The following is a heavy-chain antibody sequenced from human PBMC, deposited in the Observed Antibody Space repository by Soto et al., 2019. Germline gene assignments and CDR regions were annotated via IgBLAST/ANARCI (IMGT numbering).Heavy chain of an antibody. D-gene: IGHD4-4*01. CDR1: GFTFSSYG. V-gene: IGHV3-30*18. J-gene: IGHJ6*02. CDR3: AKDPGYSNYEAYYYYYGMDV. Sequence: QVQLVESGGGVVQPGRSLRLSCAASGFTFSSYGMHWVRQAPGKGLEWVAVISYDGSNKYYADSVKGRFTISRDNSKNTLYLKMNSLRAEDTAVYYGAKDPGYSNYEAYYYYYGMDVWGQGTTVTVSS. CDR2: ISYDGSNK.